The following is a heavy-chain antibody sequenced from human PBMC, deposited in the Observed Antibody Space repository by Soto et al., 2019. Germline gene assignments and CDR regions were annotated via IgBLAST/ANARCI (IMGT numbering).Heavy chain of an antibody. D-gene: IGHD2-15*01. J-gene: IGHJ4*02. V-gene: IGHV4-34*01. Sequence: SETLSLTCAVYGGSFGACYGSWIRQPPGKGLEWIGEINHSGSTNYNPSLKSRVTISVDTSKNQFSLKLSSVTAADTAVYYCARGHPPDCSGGSCYGTDLSYWGQGTLVTVSS. CDR1: GGSFGACY. CDR3: ARGHPPDCSGGSCYGTDLSY. CDR2: INHSGST.